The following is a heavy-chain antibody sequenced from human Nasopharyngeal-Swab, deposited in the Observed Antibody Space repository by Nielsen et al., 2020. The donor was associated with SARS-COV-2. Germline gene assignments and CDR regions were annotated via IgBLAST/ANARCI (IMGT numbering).Heavy chain of an antibody. D-gene: IGHD4-17*01. CDR2: IYYSGST. J-gene: IGHJ6*02. Sequence: SETLSRTCTVSGGSISSYYWSWMRQPPGKALEWIGYIYYSGSTNYSPSLKSRVTISVDTSKNQFSLKLSSVTAADTAVYYCARATVTSYYYYGMDVWGQGTTVTVSS. V-gene: IGHV4-59*13. CDR3: ARATVTSYYYYGMDV. CDR1: GGSISSYY.